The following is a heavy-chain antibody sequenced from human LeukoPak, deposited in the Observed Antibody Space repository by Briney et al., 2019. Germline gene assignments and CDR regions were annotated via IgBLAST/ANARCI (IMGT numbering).Heavy chain of an antibody. J-gene: IGHJ6*03. CDR1: GFTFSTFA. CDR2: MNARDST. D-gene: IGHD2-15*01. Sequence: GGSLRLSCAAAGFTFSTFAMNWVRRAPGEGLEWVSSMNARDSTYYADSVKGRFTVSRDNYKNTLYLQMNSLRAEDTAVYFCAKSGSSYYSYNYMDVWGKGTTVTVSS. V-gene: IGHV3-23*01. CDR3: AKSGSSYYSYNYMDV.